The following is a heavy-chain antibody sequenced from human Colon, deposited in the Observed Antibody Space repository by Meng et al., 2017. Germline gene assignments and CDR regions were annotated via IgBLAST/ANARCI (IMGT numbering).Heavy chain of an antibody. CDR3: ARETGSWRILDY. V-gene: IGHV4-4*07. CDR1: GASISNDY. J-gene: IGHJ4*02. CDR2: ISTSGGT. D-gene: IGHD6-13*01. Sequence: QVTLQEAGPGLVEPSETLSLTCTVSGASISNDYWSWIRQPAGKGLEWIGRISTSGGTNNNSPLKSRVIMSVDTSKNQYSLKLSSVTAADTAMYYCARETGSWRILDYWGQGTLVTVSS.